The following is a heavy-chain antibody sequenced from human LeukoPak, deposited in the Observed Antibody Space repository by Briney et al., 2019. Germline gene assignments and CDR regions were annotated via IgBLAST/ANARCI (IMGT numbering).Heavy chain of an antibody. CDR3: VRDYLPMGAFDI. Sequence: GGSLRLSCAASGFTFSSYSMNWVRQAPGKGLEWVSSTSSSSSYIYYADSVKGRLTISRDNAKNSLYLQMNSLRAEDTAVYYCVRDYLPMGAFDIWGQGTMVTVSS. J-gene: IGHJ3*02. D-gene: IGHD3-10*01. CDR2: TSSSSSYI. CDR1: GFTFSSYS. V-gene: IGHV3-21*01.